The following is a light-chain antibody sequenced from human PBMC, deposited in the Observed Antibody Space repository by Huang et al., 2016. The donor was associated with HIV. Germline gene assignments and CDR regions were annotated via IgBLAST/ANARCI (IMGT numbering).Light chain of an antibody. V-gene: IGKV1-27*01. CDR2: GAS. J-gene: IGKJ2*01. Sequence: DIQMTQSPSFMSASVGDRVTITCRASQGFSYYLAWYQQKPGKAPKLLISGASTFESGVPSRFSGGGSGTDFRLTLSSLQPEDVATYYCQQYSIPPYAFGQGTKL. CDR3: QQYSIPPYA. CDR1: QGFSYY.